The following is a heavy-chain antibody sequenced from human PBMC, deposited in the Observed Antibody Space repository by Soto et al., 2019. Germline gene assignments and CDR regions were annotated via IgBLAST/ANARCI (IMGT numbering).Heavy chain of an antibody. CDR3: ARGRRDIVVVVAATSPPVYYYRMDV. J-gene: IGHJ6*02. CDR2: INHSGST. CDR1: GGSFSGYY. Sequence: PSETLSLTCAVYGGSFSGYYWSWICHPPGKGLEWIGEINHSGSTNYNQSLKSRVTISVDTSKNQFSLKLSSVTAADTAVYYCARGRRDIVVVVAATSPPVYYYRMDVWGQGTT. V-gene: IGHV4-34*01. D-gene: IGHD2-15*01.